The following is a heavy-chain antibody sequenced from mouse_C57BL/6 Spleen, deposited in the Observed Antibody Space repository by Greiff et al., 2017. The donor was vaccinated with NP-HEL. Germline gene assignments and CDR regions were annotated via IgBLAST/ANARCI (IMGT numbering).Heavy chain of an antibody. CDR3: ARYSESFNY. J-gene: IGHJ2*01. V-gene: IGHV3-6*01. CDR2: ISYDGSN. D-gene: IGHD3-1*01. CDR1: GYSITSGYY. Sequence: EVKLQESGPGLVKPSPSLSLTCSVTGYSITSGYYWNWIRQFPGNKLEWMGYISYDGSNNYNPSLKNRISITRDTSKNQFFLKLNSVTTEDTATYYCARYSESFNYWGQGTTLTVSS.